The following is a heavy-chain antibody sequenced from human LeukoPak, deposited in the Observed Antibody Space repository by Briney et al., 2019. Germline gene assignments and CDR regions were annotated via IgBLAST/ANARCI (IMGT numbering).Heavy chain of an antibody. D-gene: IGHD6-13*01. J-gene: IGHJ5*02. Sequence: GAPVKVSCKASGGTLTSYAISWVRQAPGQGLEWMGGIIPIFGTPNYAQKFQGRVTITADESTSTAYLQRSSLRSEDTAMYYCARRHRSSCYNHLFDPWGQGTLVTVSS. V-gene: IGHV1-69*01. CDR1: GGTLTSYA. CDR2: IIPIFGTP. CDR3: ARRHRSSCYNHLFDP.